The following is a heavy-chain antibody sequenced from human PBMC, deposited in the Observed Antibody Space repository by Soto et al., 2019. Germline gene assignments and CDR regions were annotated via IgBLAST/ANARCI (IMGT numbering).Heavy chain of an antibody. CDR2: ISSNGDYK. V-gene: IGHV3-21*01. Sequence: EGSLRLSCAASGFAFSSYSMNWVRQAPGKGLEWVSAISSNGDYKYYADSVKGRFTISRDNAKNSLYLQMNSLRAEDTAVYYCAGLSVWGQGTQVTISS. CDR3: AGLSV. CDR1: GFAFSSYS. J-gene: IGHJ4*03.